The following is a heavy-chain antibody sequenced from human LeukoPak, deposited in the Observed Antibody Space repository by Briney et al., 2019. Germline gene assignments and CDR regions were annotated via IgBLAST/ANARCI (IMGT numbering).Heavy chain of an antibody. CDR1: GYTFTSYD. D-gene: IGHD2-2*01. CDR2: MNPNSGNT. Sequence: ASVKVSCKASGYTFTSYDINWVRQATGQGLEWMGWMNPNSGNTGYAQKFQGRVTMTRNTSIITAYMELSSLRSEDTAVYYCASRYCSSTSCRLNWFDPWGQGTLVTVSS. CDR3: ASRYCSSTSCRLNWFDP. J-gene: IGHJ5*02. V-gene: IGHV1-8*01.